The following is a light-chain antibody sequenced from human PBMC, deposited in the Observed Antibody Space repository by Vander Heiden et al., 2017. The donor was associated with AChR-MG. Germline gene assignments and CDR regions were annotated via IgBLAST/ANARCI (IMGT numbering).Light chain of an antibody. CDR2: GTS. Sequence: DIQMIQLPSSLSAFVGDTVTIICRASQSIGSKLNWYQRKPGKAPNLLVSGTSSLQSGVPSRFSGSGSGTDFTLTISSLQPEDCAAYYCQQTHALPYTFGQGTNLEIK. J-gene: IGKJ2*01. CDR1: QSIGSK. V-gene: IGKV1-39*01. CDR3: QQTHALPYT.